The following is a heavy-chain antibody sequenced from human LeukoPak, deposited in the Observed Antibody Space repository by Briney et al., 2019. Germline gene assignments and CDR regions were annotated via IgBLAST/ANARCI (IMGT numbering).Heavy chain of an antibody. D-gene: IGHD5-12*01. J-gene: IGHJ4*02. CDR1: GFTFSSHE. Sequence: GGSLRLSCAASGFTFSSHEMNWVRQAPGKGLEWVSYISSSGTTIYYADSVKGRFTISRDSAKNSMYLQMNSLRAEDTAVYYCARYSGYNHDYWGQGTLVTVSS. V-gene: IGHV3-48*03. CDR2: ISSSGTTI. CDR3: ARYSGYNHDY.